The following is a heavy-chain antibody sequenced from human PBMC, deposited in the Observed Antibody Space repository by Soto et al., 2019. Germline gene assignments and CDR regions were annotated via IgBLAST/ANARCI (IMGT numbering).Heavy chain of an antibody. D-gene: IGHD2-15*01. CDR2: ILYDGSNK. CDR3: AREQRSGYFDY. J-gene: IGHJ4*02. V-gene: IGHV3-30-3*01. CDR1: GFTFSSYA. Sequence: QVQLVESGGGVVQPGRSLRLSCAASGFTFSSYAMHWVRQAPGKGLEWVAVILYDGSNKYYADSVKGRFTISRDNSKNTLYLQMNSLRAEDTAVYYCAREQRSGYFDYWGQGTLVTVSS.